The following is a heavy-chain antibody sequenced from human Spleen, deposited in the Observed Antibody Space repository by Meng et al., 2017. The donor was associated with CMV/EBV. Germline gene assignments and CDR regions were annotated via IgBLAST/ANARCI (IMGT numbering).Heavy chain of an antibody. CDR3: ARGPRETSALDSSSHNWFDP. CDR2: INYYGTT. CDR1: SFSNYC. V-gene: IGHV4-34*01. J-gene: IGHJ5*02. D-gene: IGHD6-13*01. Sequence: SFSNYCWTWIRQPPGKGLQWIGEINYYGTTNYNPSLKNRVTISLDTSKNQFSLKVRSVTAADTAVYYCARGPRETSALDSSSHNWFDPWGQGTLVTVSS.